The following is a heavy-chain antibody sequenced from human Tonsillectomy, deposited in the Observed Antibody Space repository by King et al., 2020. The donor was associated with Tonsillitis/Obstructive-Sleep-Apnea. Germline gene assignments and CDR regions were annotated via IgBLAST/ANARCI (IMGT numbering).Heavy chain of an antibody. Sequence: VQLVESGGGVVQPGRSLRLSCAASGVTFSSYGMHWVRQAPGKGLEWVAVIWYDGSNKYYADSVKGRFTISRDNSKNTLYLQMNSLRAEDTAVYYCARSRTKTYSSGWFDYWGQGTLVTVSS. CDR2: IWYDGSNK. V-gene: IGHV3-33*01. D-gene: IGHD6-19*01. J-gene: IGHJ4*02. CDR1: GVTFSSYG. CDR3: ARSRTKTYSSGWFDY.